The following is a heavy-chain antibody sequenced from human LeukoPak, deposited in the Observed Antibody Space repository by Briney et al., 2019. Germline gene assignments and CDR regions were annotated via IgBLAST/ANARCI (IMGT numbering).Heavy chain of an antibody. CDR2: IYYSGST. CDR1: GGSLSSYY. Sequence: SQTLSLTCTVSGGSLSSYYWSWLRQPPGEGLEWIGYIYYSGSTNYNPSLKSRVTISVDTSKNQFSLKLSSVTAADTAVYYCARSPVVGATQDFDYWGQGTLVTVSS. CDR3: ARSPVVGATQDFDY. J-gene: IGHJ4*02. D-gene: IGHD1-26*01. V-gene: IGHV4-59*01.